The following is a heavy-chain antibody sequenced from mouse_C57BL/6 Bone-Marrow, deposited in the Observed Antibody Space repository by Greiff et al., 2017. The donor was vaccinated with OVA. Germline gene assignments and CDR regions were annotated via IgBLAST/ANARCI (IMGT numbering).Heavy chain of an antibody. D-gene: IGHD6-1*01. CDR2: ISSGSSTI. J-gene: IGHJ4*01. CDR1: GFTFSDYG. Sequence: EVQRVESGGGLVKPGGSLKLSCAASGFTFSDYGMHWVRQAPEKGLEWVAYISSGSSTIYYADTVKGRFTISRDNAKNTLFLQMTSLRSEDTAMDYCAPLPYYAMDYWGQGTSVTVSS. CDR3: APLPYYAMDY. V-gene: IGHV5-17*01.